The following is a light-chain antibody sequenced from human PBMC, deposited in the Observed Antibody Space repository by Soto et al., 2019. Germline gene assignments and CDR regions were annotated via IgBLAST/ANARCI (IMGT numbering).Light chain of an antibody. Sequence: EYVLTQSPATLSLSPGERATLSRRASQSVSNYLAWYQQRPGQAPRLLIYDASNRATGIPARFSASGSGTDFTLTISSLEPEDFAVYYCQQRRVWPLTFGGGTKVEIK. V-gene: IGKV3-11*01. CDR3: QQRRVWPLT. CDR2: DAS. J-gene: IGKJ4*01. CDR1: QSVSNY.